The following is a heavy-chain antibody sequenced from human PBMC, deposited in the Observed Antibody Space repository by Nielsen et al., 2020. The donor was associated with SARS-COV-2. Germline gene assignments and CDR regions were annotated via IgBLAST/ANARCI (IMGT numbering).Heavy chain of an antibody. D-gene: IGHD6-19*01. CDR1: GFTFSSYA. J-gene: IGHJ6*02. V-gene: IGHV3-53*01. CDR2: IYSGGST. Sequence: GESLKISCAASGFTFSSYAMSWVRQAPGKGLEWVSVIYSGGSTYYADSVKGRFTISRDNSKNTLYLQMNSLRAEDTAVYYCARDFPYSSGWDYYYGMDVWGQGTTVTVSS. CDR3: ARDFPYSSGWDYYYGMDV.